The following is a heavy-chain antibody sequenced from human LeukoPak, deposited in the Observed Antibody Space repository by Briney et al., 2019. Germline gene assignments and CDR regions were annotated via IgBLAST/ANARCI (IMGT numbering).Heavy chain of an antibody. Sequence: SETLSLTCTVSGASISSNDHYWSWIRQPPGKSLDGIGYIYYSGRTFYNPSLKTRGAIAVDTSKNQFSLRLSSVSAADTALYYCARSSYDTVGGDYFDFWGQGILVTVSS. CDR1: GASISSNDHY. V-gene: IGHV4-30-4*08. CDR3: ARSSYDTVGGDYFDF. J-gene: IGHJ4*02. D-gene: IGHD3-9*01. CDR2: IYYSGRT.